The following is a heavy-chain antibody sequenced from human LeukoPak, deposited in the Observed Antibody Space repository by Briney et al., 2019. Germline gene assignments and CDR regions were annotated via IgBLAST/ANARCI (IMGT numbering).Heavy chain of an antibody. Sequence: SETLSLTCIVSGDSISRHFWSWLRQPPGKGLEGMAFIHYSGRTKYNPSLQSRVTISVATSENEFSLRLTSVTAADTAVYYCARLLDNDSSGDPDTFDMWGQGTVVTVSS. CDR1: GDSISRHF. CDR2: IHYSGRT. V-gene: IGHV4-59*11. CDR3: ARLLDNDSSGDPDTFDM. J-gene: IGHJ3*02. D-gene: IGHD3-22*01.